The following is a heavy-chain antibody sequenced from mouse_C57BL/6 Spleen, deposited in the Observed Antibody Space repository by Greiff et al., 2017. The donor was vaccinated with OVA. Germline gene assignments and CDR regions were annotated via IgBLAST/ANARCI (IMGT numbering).Heavy chain of an antibody. CDR2: ISGGGGNT. D-gene: IGHD2-4*01. J-gene: IGHJ3*01. CDR1: GFTFSSYT. V-gene: IGHV5-9*01. CDR3: ARHRYYDYDGGTWFAY. Sequence: EVQRVESGGGLVKPGGSLKLSCAASGFTFSSYTMSWVRQTPEKRLEWVATISGGGGNTYYPDSVKGRFTISRDNAKNTLYLQMSSLRSEDTALYYCARHRYYDYDGGTWFAYWGQGTLVTVSA.